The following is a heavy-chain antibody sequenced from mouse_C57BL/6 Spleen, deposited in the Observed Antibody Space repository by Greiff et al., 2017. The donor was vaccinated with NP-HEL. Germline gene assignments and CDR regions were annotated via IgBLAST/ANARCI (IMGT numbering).Heavy chain of an antibody. J-gene: IGHJ4*01. Sequence: QVQLQQSGPGLVQPSQSLSITCTVSGFSLTSYGVHWVRQSPGKGLEWLGVIWRGGSTDYNAAFMSRLSITKDNSKSQVFFKMNSLQADDTAIYYCAKKGGGNYDAMDYWGQGTSVTVSS. CDR1: GFSLTSYG. V-gene: IGHV2-5*01. CDR3: AKKGGGNYDAMDY. CDR2: IWRGGST. D-gene: IGHD2-1*01.